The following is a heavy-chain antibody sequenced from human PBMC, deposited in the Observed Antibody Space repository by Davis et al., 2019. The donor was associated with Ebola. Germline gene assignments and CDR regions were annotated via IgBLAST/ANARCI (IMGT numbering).Heavy chain of an antibody. J-gene: IGHJ6*02. CDR2: ITSSSSTI. D-gene: IGHD2-21*01. CDR1: GFTFSSYA. Sequence: GGSLRLSCAASGFTFSSYAMSWVRQAPGKGLEWVSYITSSSSTIYYADSVKGRFTISRDNAKNSLYLQMNSLRAEDTAVYYCARALVWWTSYYYGMDVWGQGTTVTVSS. V-gene: IGHV3-48*04. CDR3: ARALVWWTSYYYGMDV.